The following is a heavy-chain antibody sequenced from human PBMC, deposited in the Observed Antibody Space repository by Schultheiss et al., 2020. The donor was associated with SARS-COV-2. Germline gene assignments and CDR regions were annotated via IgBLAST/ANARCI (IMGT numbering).Heavy chain of an antibody. J-gene: IGHJ5*02. Sequence: SETLSLTCAVYGGSFSGYYWSWIRQPPGKGLEWIGYIHYSGSTNYNLSLKSRVTISVDTSKNQFSLKLSSVTAADTAVYYCARDGRISLAGSSTRFDPWGQGTLVTVSS. V-gene: IGHV4-59*12. CDR2: IHYSGST. D-gene: IGHD6-19*01. CDR3: ARDGRISLAGSSTRFDP. CDR1: GGSFSGYY.